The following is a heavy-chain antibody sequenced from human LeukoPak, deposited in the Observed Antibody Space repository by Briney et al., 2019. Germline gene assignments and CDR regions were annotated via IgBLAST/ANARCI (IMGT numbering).Heavy chain of an antibody. Sequence: PGGSLRLSCAASGFTFSSYGMHWVRQAPGKGLEWVAFIRYDGSNKYYADSVKGRFTISRDNAKNSLYLQMISLRAEDTALYYCARRAYSYGYFFDYWGQGTLVTVSS. CDR3: ARRAYSYGYFFDY. CDR2: IRYDGSNK. V-gene: IGHV3-30*02. J-gene: IGHJ4*02. D-gene: IGHD5-18*01. CDR1: GFTFSSYG.